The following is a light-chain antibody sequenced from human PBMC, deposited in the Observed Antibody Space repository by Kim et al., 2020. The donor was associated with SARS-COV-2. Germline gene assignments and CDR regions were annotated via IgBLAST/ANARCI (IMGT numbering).Light chain of an antibody. J-gene: IGKJ3*01. CDR2: KVS. Sequence: PAPISCRSSQSLVYSDVNTYLNWFHQRPGQSPRRLIYKVSNRDSGVPDRFSGSGSGTDFTLQISRVEAEDVGVYYCMQGTHWPFTFGPGTKVDIK. CDR3: MQGTHWPFT. V-gene: IGKV2-30*01. CDR1: QSLVYSDVNTY.